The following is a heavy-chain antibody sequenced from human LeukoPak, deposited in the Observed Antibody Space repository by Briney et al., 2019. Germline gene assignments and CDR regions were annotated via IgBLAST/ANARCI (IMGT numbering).Heavy chain of an antibody. CDR1: GITFSSYS. CDR2: ISSRSSNI. CDR3: ARIPGGYYYGMDV. J-gene: IGHJ6*02. V-gene: IGHV3-48*02. D-gene: IGHD3-16*01. Sequence: GGSLRLSCAASGITFSSYSMNWVRQAPGKGLEWVSYISSRSSNIYYADSVKGRFTISRDKAKNLLYLQMNSLRDEDTAVYYCARIPGGYYYGMDVWGQGTTVTVSS.